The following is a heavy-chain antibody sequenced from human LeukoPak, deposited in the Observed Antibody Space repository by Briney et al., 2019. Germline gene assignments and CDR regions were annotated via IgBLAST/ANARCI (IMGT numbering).Heavy chain of an antibody. D-gene: IGHD1-26*01. J-gene: IGHJ4*02. CDR3: ARQCGLVGVSFY. Sequence: GESLRISCKGSGYNFTTYWIGWVRQMPGKGLEWVAIIYPEDSDTRYSPSFQGQVTISADKSISTAYLQWSSLKASDTAMYYCARQCGLVGVSFYWGQGTLVTVSS. CDR2: IYPEDSDT. V-gene: IGHV5-51*01. CDR1: GYNFTTYW.